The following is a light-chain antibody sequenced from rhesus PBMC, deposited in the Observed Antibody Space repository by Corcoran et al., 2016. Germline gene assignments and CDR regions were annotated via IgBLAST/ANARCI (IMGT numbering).Light chain of an antibody. CDR2: RAS. CDR3: QQGYSYPLT. CDR1: QSLSNY. V-gene: IGKV1S9*01. Sequence: DIQMTQSPSSLSASVGDRVTITCQASQSLSNYLNWYQQKPGKIPKLLIYRASSLQSGIPSRFSGSGTGTDLTLTISSLQPEDFATYYCQQGYSYPLTFGGGTKVELK. J-gene: IGKJ4*01.